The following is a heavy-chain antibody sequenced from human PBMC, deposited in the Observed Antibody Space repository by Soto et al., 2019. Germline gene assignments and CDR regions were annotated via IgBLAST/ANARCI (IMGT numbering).Heavy chain of an antibody. CDR1: RASVSSGSHY. CDR2: IYYSGMT. V-gene: IGHV4-61*01. CDR3: ARTDRYQLSSVSDY. D-gene: IGHD2-2*01. Sequence: QVHLQESGPGLVKTSETLSLTCTVSRASVSSGSHYWTWIRQPPGKGLEWIGYIYYSGMTTYNPSLKSRVTISVDTSKNQFSLKLTSVTAADTAVYYCARTDRYQLSSVSDYWGQGILVSVSS. J-gene: IGHJ4*02.